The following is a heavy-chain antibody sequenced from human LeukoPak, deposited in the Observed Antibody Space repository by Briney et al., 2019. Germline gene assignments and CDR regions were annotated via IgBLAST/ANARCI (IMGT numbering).Heavy chain of an antibody. CDR1: GDSISTSSYY. CDR3: ARSDYYDYRQIGF. Sequence: SSETLSLTCTVSGDSISTSSYYWGWIRQSPGKGLEWLGSIYYNGITHYNPSLKRRVTIYVDTSRNQFSLHLYSVTAADTAVFYCARSDYYDYRQIGFWGQGTLVTVSS. CDR2: IYYNGIT. J-gene: IGHJ4*02. V-gene: IGHV4-39*01. D-gene: IGHD3-22*01.